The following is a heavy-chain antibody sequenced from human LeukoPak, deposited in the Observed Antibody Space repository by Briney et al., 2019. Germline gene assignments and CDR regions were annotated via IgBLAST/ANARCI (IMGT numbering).Heavy chain of an antibody. CDR1: GFTFSSYS. V-gene: IGHV3-48*02. J-gene: IGHJ3*02. CDR3: ARETTNYGGGADI. Sequence: PGGSLRLSCAASGFTFSSYSMNWVRQAPGKGLEWVSYISSSSSTVYYADSVKGRFTISRDNAKNSLYLQMNSLRDEDTAVYYCARETTNYGGGADIWGQGTMVTVSS. D-gene: IGHD4-23*01. CDR2: ISSSSSTV.